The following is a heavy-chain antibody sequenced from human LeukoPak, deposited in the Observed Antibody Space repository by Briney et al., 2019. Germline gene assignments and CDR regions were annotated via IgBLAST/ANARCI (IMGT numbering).Heavy chain of an antibody. CDR3: ARVYCSSTSCYWSFDP. Sequence: ASVKVSCTASGYTFTGYYMHWVRQAPGQGLEWMGWINPNSGGTNYAQKFQGWVTMTRDTSISTAYMELSRLRSDDTAVYYCARVYCSSTSCYWSFDPWGQGTLVTVSS. CDR1: GYTFTGYY. J-gene: IGHJ5*02. D-gene: IGHD2-2*01. CDR2: INPNSGGT. V-gene: IGHV1-2*04.